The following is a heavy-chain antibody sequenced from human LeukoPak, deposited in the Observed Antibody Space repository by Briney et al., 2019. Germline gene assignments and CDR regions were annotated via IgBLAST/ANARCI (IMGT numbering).Heavy chain of an antibody. V-gene: IGHV3-23*01. J-gene: IGHJ3*02. CDR1: GFTLSSYA. Sequence: GGSQRLSCAASGFTLSSYAMSWVRQAPRKGLEWVSGMSGSTGTTYYADSVKGRFTISRDNSKNTLYLQMNSLRTEDTAVYYCARPPSTTWIHDAFDIWGQGTMVTVSS. D-gene: IGHD1-1*01. CDR2: MSGSTGTT. CDR3: ARPPSTTWIHDAFDI.